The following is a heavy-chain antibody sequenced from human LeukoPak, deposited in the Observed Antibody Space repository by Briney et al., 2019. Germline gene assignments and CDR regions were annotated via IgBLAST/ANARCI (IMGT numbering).Heavy chain of an antibody. CDR3: ARGVPEDYGSGSYYNN. D-gene: IGHD3-10*01. V-gene: IGHV1-46*01. CDR1: GYTFTSYY. Sequence: ASVKVSCKASGYTFTSYYMHWVRQAPGQGLEWMGIINPNGGSTRYAQKFQGRVAMTTDTSTGTIYMELSSLRSEDTAVYYCARGVPEDYGSGSYYNNWGQGTLVTVSS. J-gene: IGHJ4*02. CDR2: INPNGGST.